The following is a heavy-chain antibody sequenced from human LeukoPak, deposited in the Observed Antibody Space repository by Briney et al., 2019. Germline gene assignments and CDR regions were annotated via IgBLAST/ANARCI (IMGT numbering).Heavy chain of an antibody. D-gene: IGHD3-22*01. CDR3: ARRRIRTYYYDSSGYFDY. Sequence: SETLSLTCAVSGGSISSYYWSWIRQPPGKGLEWIGYIYYSGSTNYNPSLKNRVTISVDTSKNQFSLKLSSVTAADTAVYYCARRRIRTYYYDSSGYFDYWGQGTLVTVSS. CDR1: GGSISSYY. CDR2: IYYSGST. J-gene: IGHJ4*02. V-gene: IGHV4-59*08.